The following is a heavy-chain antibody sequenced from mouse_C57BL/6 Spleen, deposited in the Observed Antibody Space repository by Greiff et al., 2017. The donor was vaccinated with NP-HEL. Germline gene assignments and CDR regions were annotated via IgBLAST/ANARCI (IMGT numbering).Heavy chain of an antibody. CDR3: ARPLYYGSPYFDV. V-gene: IGHV1-47*01. J-gene: IGHJ1*03. CDR2: FHPYNDDT. Sequence: QVHVKQSGAELVKPGASVKMSCKASGYTFTPYPIEWMKQNHGKSLAWIGNFHPYNDDTKYNEKFKGKATLTVEKSSSTVYLELSRLTSDDSAVYYCARPLYYGSPYFDVWGTGTTVTVSS. D-gene: IGHD1-1*01. CDR1: GYTFTPYP.